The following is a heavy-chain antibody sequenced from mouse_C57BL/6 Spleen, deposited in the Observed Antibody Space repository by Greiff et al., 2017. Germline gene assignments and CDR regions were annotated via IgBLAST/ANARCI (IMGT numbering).Heavy chain of an antibody. CDR2: IDPSDSET. CDR1: GYTFTSYW. J-gene: IGHJ2*01. CDR3: ARAVIYYGNYVYFDD. D-gene: IGHD2-1*01. V-gene: IGHV1-52*01. Sequence: VQLQQPGAELVRPGSSVKLSCKASGYTFTSYWMHWVKQRPIQGLEWIGNIDPSDSETHYNQKFKDKATLTVDKSSSTAYMQLSSLTSEDSAVYYCARAVIYYGNYVYFDDWGQGTTLTVSS.